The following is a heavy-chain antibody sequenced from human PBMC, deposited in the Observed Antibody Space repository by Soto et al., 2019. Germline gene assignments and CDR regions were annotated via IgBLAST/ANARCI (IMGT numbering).Heavy chain of an antibody. Sequence: QVQLVESGGGVVQPGRSLRLSCAASGFTFSSYGMHWVRQAPGKGLEWVAVISYDGSNKYYADSVEGRFTISRDNSKNTLYLQMNSLRAEDTAVYYCAKVHGGCPYIWGQGTMVTVSS. V-gene: IGHV3-30*18. D-gene: IGHD6-19*01. J-gene: IGHJ3*02. CDR2: ISYDGSNK. CDR1: GFTFSSYG. CDR3: AKVHGGCPYI.